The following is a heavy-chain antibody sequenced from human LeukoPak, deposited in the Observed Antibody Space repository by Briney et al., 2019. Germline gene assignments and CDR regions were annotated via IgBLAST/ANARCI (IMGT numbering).Heavy chain of an antibody. CDR3: ARAYYDFWSGYYYYYMDV. CDR1: GYTFTGYY. V-gene: IGHV1-2*02. J-gene: IGHJ6*03. Sequence: ASVKVSCKASGYTFTGYYMHWVRQAPGQGLEWMGWINPNSGGTNYAQKFQGRVTMTRDTSISTAYIELSRLRSDDTAVYYCARAYYDFWSGYYYYYMDVWGKGTTVTVSS. D-gene: IGHD3-3*01. CDR2: INPNSGGT.